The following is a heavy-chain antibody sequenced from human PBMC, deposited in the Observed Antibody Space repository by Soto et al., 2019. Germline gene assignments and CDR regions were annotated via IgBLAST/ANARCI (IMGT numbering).Heavy chain of an antibody. CDR3: ARDKTVVTWGDGFDI. CDR1: GGTFNTYA. V-gene: IGHV1-69*05. D-gene: IGHD2-21*02. Sequence: QVQLVQSGAEVKKPGSSVKVSCKTSGGTFNTYAITWVRQAPGQGLEWMGGIIPIFGTAHYAQKCQGRVTXPXAXPXXTVYMELSSLRSEDTAVYYCARDKTVVTWGDGFDIWGQGTMVTVSS. CDR2: IIPIFGTA. J-gene: IGHJ3*02.